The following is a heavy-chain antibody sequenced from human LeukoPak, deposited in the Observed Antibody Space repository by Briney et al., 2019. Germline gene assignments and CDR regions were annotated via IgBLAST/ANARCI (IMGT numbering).Heavy chain of an antibody. CDR3: ARGGWQQLVPDY. D-gene: IGHD6-13*01. Sequence: PSETLSLTCAVYGGSFSGYYWSWIRQPPGKGLEWIGYIYHSGSTYYNPSLKSRVTISVDRSKNQFSLKLSSVTAADTAVYYCARGGWQQLVPDYWGQGTLVTVSS. CDR1: GGSFSGYY. J-gene: IGHJ4*02. V-gene: IGHV4-34*01. CDR2: IYHSGST.